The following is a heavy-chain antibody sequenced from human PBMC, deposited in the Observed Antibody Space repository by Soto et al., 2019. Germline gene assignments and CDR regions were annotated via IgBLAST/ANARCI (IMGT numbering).Heavy chain of an antibody. D-gene: IGHD4-17*01. V-gene: IGHV3-23*01. CDR2: VSGRGGSK. CDR1: GFTFNNYA. J-gene: IGHJ6*01. CDR3: AKDSTVTTSLYFYYYGFDV. Sequence: VQLLESGGGLVQPGGSLRLACTASGFTFNNYAMTWVRQAPGRGLEWVASVSGRGGSKKYADSVKGRFIISRDNSNSTLYLQMDSLGGEDTAVYYCAKDSTVTTSLYFYYYGFDVWGQGTTVTVSS.